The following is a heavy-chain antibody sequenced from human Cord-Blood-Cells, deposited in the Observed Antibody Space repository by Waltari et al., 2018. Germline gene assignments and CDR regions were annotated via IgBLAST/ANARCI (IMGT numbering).Heavy chain of an antibody. CDR2: KSNDGSNK. CDR3: ARDNWGLGAFDI. D-gene: IGHD7-27*01. J-gene: IGHJ3*02. Sequence: QVQLVESGGGVVQPGRSLRLSCAASGFTFSSYAMHWVRQAPGKGLEWVAVKSNDGSNKYYADSVNGRFTIARDNSKNTLYLQMNSLRAEDTAVYYCARDNWGLGAFDIWGQGTMVTVSS. V-gene: IGHV3-30-3*01. CDR1: GFTFSSYA.